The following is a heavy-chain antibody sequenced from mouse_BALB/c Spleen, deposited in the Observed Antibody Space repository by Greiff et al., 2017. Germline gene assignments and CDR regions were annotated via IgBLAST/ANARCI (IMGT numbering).Heavy chain of an antibody. V-gene: IGHV2-6-6*01. Sequence: QVQLQQSGPGLVAPSQSLSITCTVSGFSLTNSGVHWVRQSPGKGLEWLGVIWGDGSTNYNSAFKSRLSISKDNSKSQVFLKMNSLQTDDTARYYCAKPEDSSGFAYWGQGTLVTVSA. J-gene: IGHJ3*01. CDR3: AKPEDSSGFAY. CDR1: GFSLTNSG. D-gene: IGHD3-2*01. CDR2: IWGDGST.